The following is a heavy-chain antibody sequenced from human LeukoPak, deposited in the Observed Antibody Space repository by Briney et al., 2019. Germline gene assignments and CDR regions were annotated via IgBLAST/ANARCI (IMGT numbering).Heavy chain of an antibody. Sequence: SETLSLTCTVSGGSISSSSYYWGWIRQPPGKGLEWIGSIYYTGITYYNPSLKSRVTISLDTSKNHFSLRLSSVTAADTAVYYCARHYCSYPGCSFDYWGQGTLVTVSS. D-gene: IGHD2-2*01. V-gene: IGHV4-39*01. CDR1: GGSISSSSYY. CDR2: IYYTGIT. J-gene: IGHJ4*02. CDR3: ARHYCSYPGCSFDY.